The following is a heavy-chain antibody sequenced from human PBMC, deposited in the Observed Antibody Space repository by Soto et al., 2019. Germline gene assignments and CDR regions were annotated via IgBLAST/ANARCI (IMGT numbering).Heavy chain of an antibody. CDR3: ARRREGYYYGLDV. CDR1: RFTFSSYW. Sequence: EERLLESGGGSVQPGGSLRLSCAASRFTFSSYWMYWVRQAPGKGLVWVSRINSDGSSTRYADSVKGRFSISRDNSKSTLYLQMSNLRAEDTAVYYCARRREGYYYGLDVWGQGTTVTVSS. CDR2: INSDGSST. J-gene: IGHJ6*02. V-gene: IGHV3-74*01. D-gene: IGHD1-26*01.